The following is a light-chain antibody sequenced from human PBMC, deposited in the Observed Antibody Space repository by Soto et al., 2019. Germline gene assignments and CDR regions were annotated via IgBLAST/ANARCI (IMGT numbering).Light chain of an antibody. CDR2: DAS. V-gene: IGKV3-11*01. CDR3: QQRCSWLKT. J-gene: IGKJ4*01. CDR1: RSVSSY. Sequence: EIVLTHSPATLSLSPGERATLSCRASRSVSSYLAWYQQKPGQVPRLLIYDASNRATGIPARFSGSGSGTDFTLTISSLEPEDFAVYYCQQRCSWLKTFGGGTKVEIK.